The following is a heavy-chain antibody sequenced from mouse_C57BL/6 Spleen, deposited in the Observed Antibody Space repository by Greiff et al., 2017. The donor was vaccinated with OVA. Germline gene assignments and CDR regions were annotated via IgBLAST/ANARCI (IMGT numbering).Heavy chain of an antibody. D-gene: IGHD1-1*01. J-gene: IGHJ4*01. CDR3: ARYISNYYGSSYVDYAMDY. CDR2: IRNKANGYTT. V-gene: IGHV7-3*01. CDR1: GFTFTDYY. Sequence: DVMLVESGGGLVQPGGSLSLSCAASGFTFTDYYMSWVRQPPGKALEWLGFIRNKANGYTTEYSASVKGRFTISRDNSQSILYLQMNALRAEDSATYYCARYISNYYGSSYVDYAMDYWGQGTSVTVSS.